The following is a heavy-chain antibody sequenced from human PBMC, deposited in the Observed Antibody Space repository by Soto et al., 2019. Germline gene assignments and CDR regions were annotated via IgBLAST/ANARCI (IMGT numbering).Heavy chain of an antibody. D-gene: IGHD2-15*01. Sequence: SVKVSCKASGGTFSSYAISWVRQAPGQGLEWMGGVIPIFGTANYAQKFQGRVTITADESTSTAYMELSSLRSEDTAVYYCARWFGCSGGSCYRYYYYGMDVWGQGTTVTVSS. J-gene: IGHJ6*02. CDR2: VIPIFGTA. V-gene: IGHV1-69*13. CDR3: ARWFGCSGGSCYRYYYYGMDV. CDR1: GGTFSSYA.